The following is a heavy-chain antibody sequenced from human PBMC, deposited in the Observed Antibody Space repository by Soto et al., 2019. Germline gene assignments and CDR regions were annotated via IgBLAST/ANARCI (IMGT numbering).Heavy chain of an antibody. CDR1: GGSISNYY. Sequence: SETLSLTCTISGGSISNYYWTWIRQTPGKGLEWIGYVYYSGNTNYNPSLKSRVSISVEMSKNQFSLELSSVTAADTAVYYCVRHRNSRGSWYWVDPWGEGTLVTVS. D-gene: IGHD6-13*01. CDR3: VRHRNSRGSWYWVDP. CDR2: VYYSGNT. V-gene: IGHV4-59*08. J-gene: IGHJ5*02.